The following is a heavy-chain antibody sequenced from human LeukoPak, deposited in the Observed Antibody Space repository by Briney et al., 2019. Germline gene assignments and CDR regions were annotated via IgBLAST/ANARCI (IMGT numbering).Heavy chain of an antibody. CDR3: ARDYGDYDFWFDP. V-gene: IGHV1-8*01. CDR1: GYTFTSYD. D-gene: IGHD4-17*01. CDR2: MNPNSGNT. J-gene: IGHJ5*02. Sequence: ASVKVSCKASGYTFTSYDINWVRQATGQGLEWMGWMNPNSGNTGYAQKSQGRVTMTRNTSISTAYMELSSLRSEDTAVYYCARDYGDYDFWFDPWGQGTLVTVSS.